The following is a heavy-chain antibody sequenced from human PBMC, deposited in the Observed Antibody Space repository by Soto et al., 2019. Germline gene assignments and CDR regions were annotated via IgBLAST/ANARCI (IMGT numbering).Heavy chain of an antibody. V-gene: IGHV3-53*01. J-gene: IGHJ4*02. CDR1: GFTVSSKY. CDR3: ARQSYGLVDY. D-gene: IGHD5-18*01. CDR2: IYSGGST. Sequence: PGESLKISCAASGFTVSSKYMSWVRQAPGKGLEWVSVIYSGGSTYYADSVKGRFTISRDNSKNTLYLQMNSLRAEDTAVYYCARQSYGLVDYWGQGTLVTVSS.